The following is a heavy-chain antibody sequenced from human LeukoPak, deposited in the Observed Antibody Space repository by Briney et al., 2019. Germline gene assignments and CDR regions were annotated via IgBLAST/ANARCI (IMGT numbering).Heavy chain of an antibody. J-gene: IGHJ6*03. CDR2: IYYSGST. Sequence: SETLSLTCTVSGGSISSSSYYWGWIRQPPGKGLEWIGSIYYSGSTYYNPSLKSRVTISVDTSKNQFSLKLSSVTAADTAVYYCARRGIGIADRYYYYMDVWGKGTTVTISS. CDR3: ARRGIGIADRYYYYMDV. D-gene: IGHD6-13*01. CDR1: GGSISSSSYY. V-gene: IGHV4-39*01.